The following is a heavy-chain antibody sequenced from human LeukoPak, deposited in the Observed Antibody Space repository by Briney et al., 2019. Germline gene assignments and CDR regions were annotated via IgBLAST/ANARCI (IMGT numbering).Heavy chain of an antibody. V-gene: IGHV3-11*01. CDR2: ISSSGSTI. CDR3: AKDKYSSAGNWFDP. J-gene: IGHJ5*02. Sequence: GGSLRLSCAASGFTFSDYYMSWIRQAPGKGLEWVSYISSSGSTIYYADSVKGRFTISRDNAKNSLYLQMNSLRAEDTAVYYCAKDKYSSAGNWFDPWGQGTLVTVSS. CDR1: GFTFSDYY. D-gene: IGHD6-25*01.